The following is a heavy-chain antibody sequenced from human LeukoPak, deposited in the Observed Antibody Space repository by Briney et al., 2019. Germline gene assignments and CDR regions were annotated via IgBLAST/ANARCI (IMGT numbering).Heavy chain of an antibody. CDR2: IKSKSDGETT. CDR1: GFGFSYAW. D-gene: IGHD5-18*01. Sequence: GGSLRLSCAASGFGFSYAWMSWVRQAPGKGPEWIGRIKSKSDGETTDYAAPVKGRFTISRDDSNNTLFLQMHSLKTEDTAFYYCTTAPSGYAYMNGWHLDYWGQGALVAVSS. J-gene: IGHJ4*02. V-gene: IGHV3-15*01. CDR3: TTAPSGYAYMNGWHLDY.